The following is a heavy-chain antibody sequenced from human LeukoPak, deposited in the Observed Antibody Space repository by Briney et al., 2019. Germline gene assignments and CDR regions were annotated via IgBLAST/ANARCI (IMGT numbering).Heavy chain of an antibody. Sequence: GGSLRLSCAASGFTFSSYAMSWVRQAPGKGLEWVSYISSSSSTIYYADSVKGRFTISRDNAKNSLYLQMNSLRAEDTAVYYCARAPGAYCGGDCYSGFDYWGQGTLVTVSS. CDR1: GFTFSSYA. CDR3: ARAPGAYCGGDCYSGFDY. V-gene: IGHV3-48*01. D-gene: IGHD2-21*02. J-gene: IGHJ4*02. CDR2: ISSSSSTI.